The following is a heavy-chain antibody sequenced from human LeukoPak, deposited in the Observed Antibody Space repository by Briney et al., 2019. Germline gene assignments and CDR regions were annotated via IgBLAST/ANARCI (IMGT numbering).Heavy chain of an antibody. D-gene: IGHD6-13*01. CDR2: INPKSGGT. V-gene: IGHV1-2*02. J-gene: IGHJ5*02. CDR3: ARDRGGYSSSWYPYNWFDP. Sequence: ASVKVSCKASGYTFTGYYIHWVRQAPGQGLEWMGWINPKSGGTNYAQKFQGRVTMTRDTSISTAYMELSRLRSDDTAVYYCARDRGGYSSSWYPYNWFDPWGQGTLVTVSS. CDR1: GYTFTGYY.